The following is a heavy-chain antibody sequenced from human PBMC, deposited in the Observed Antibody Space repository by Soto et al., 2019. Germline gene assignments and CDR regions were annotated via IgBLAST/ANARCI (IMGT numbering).Heavy chain of an antibody. Sequence: SETLSLTCSVSGASVSDGYWSWIRQPPGKRLEWIGFMYFGGSFNYNPSLTSRVTISVDTSNNQFSMKMTSVTAADTAVYYCATRYGSCFDKWGQGTLLTISS. J-gene: IGHJ4*02. CDR3: ATRYGSCFDK. D-gene: IGHD1-20*01. V-gene: IGHV4-59*08. CDR2: MYFGGSF. CDR1: GASVSDGY.